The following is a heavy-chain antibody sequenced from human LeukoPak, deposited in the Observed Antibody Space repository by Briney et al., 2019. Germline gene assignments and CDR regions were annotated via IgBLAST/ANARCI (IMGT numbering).Heavy chain of an antibody. J-gene: IGHJ4*02. CDR2: VTGSGGST. V-gene: IGHV3-23*01. CDR1: GFTFSSYA. CDR3: ETGIAAAGGY. D-gene: IGHD6-13*01. Sequence: PGGSLRLSCAASGFTFSSYAMSWVRQAPGKGLEWVSAVTGSGGSTYYADSVKGRFTISRDNSKNTLYLQMNSLRAEDTAVYYCETGIAAAGGYWGQGTLVTVSS.